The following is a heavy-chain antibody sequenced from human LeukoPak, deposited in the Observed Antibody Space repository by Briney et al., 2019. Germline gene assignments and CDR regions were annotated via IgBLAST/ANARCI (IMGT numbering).Heavy chain of an antibody. CDR3: ARSYDSSGYYFDY. CDR2: ISYDGSNK. J-gene: IGHJ4*02. V-gene: IGHV3-30*04. Sequence: PGGSLRLSCAASGFTFSSYAMHWVRQAPGKGLEWVAVISYDGSNKYYADSVKGRFTISRDNSKNTLYLQMNSLRAEDTAVYYCARSYDSSGYYFDYWGQGTLVTVSS. CDR1: GFTFSSYA. D-gene: IGHD3-22*01.